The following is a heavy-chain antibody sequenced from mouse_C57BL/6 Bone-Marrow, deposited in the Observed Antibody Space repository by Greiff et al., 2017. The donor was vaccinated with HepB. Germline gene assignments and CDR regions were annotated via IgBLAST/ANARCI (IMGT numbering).Heavy chain of an antibody. J-gene: IGHJ1*03. CDR3: ARRVPRYWYFDV. D-gene: IGHD2-14*01. Sequence: VQLQQPGAELVRPGSSVKLSCKASGYTFTSYWMHWVKQRPIQGLEWIGNIDPSDSETHYNQKFKDKATLTVDKSSSTAYMQLSSLTSEDSAVYYCARRVPRYWYFDVWGTGTTVTVSS. CDR2: IDPSDSET. V-gene: IGHV1-52*01. CDR1: GYTFTSYW.